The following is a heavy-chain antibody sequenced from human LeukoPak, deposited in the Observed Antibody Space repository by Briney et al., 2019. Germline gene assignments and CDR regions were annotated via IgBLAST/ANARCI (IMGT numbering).Heavy chain of an antibody. V-gene: IGHV3-21*01. Sequence: GGSLRLSCAASGFTFSSYSMNWVRQAPGKGLEWVSSISSSSSYIYYADSVKGRFTISRDNAKNSLYLQMNSLRAEDTAVYYCARDVPHNWFDTWGQGTLVTVSS. CDR1: GFTFSSYS. J-gene: IGHJ5*02. CDR2: ISSSSSYI. CDR3: ARDVPHNWFDT.